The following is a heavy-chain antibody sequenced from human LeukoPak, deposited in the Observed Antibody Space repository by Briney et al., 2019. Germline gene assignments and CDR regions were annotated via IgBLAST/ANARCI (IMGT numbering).Heavy chain of an antibody. Sequence: SETLSLTCTVSGGSISSGSYYWSWIRQPAGKGLEWIGRIYTSGSTNYNPSLKSRVTISVDTSKNQFSLKLSSVTAADTAVYYCARSPYYYDSSGYTPHFDYWGQGTLVTVSS. J-gene: IGHJ4*02. CDR1: GGSISSGSYY. CDR3: ARSPYYYDSSGYTPHFDY. CDR2: IYTSGST. V-gene: IGHV4-61*02. D-gene: IGHD3-22*01.